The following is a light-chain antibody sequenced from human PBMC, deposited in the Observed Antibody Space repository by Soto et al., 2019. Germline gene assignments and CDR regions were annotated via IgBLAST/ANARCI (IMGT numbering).Light chain of an antibody. CDR2: AAS. CDR3: QKYNSVPLT. V-gene: IGKV1-27*01. CDR1: QCIGVY. J-gene: IGKJ4*01. Sequence: MQMTQSQSSLIASLGDRVTITCRASQCIGVYLAWFQQKPGKVPKLLIYAASTLQSGVPSRFSGSGSGTDVTLTISSLQPEDFATYYCQKYNSVPLTFGGGTKVEIK.